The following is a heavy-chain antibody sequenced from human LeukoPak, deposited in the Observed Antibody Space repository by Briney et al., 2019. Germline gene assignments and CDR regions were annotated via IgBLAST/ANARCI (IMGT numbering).Heavy chain of an antibody. J-gene: IGHJ4*02. V-gene: IGHV2-70*04. CDR3: ALSLNNAAYFDY. CDR2: IDWDDDG. Sequence: SGPTLVEPTQTLTLTCTFSGLLLTTHAMRVSWIRQPPGKALGWLARIDWDDDGFYSRPLRTRLTISKDTSKNQVVLTMTNMDPVDTATYYCALSLNNAAYFDYWGQGTLVTVSS. CDR1: GLLLTTHAMR. D-gene: IGHD1/OR15-1a*01.